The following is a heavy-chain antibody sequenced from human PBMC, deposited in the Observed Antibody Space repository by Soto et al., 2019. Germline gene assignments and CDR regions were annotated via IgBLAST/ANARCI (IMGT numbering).Heavy chain of an antibody. CDR2: IWYDGSNK. Sequence: GGSLRLSCAASGFTFSSYGMHWVRQAPGKGLEWVAVIWYDGSNKYYADSVKGRFTISRDNSKNTLYLQMNSLRAEDTAVYYCAREMDSSGYFPNYFDYWGQGTLVTVSS. D-gene: IGHD3-22*01. J-gene: IGHJ4*02. V-gene: IGHV3-33*01. CDR1: GFTFSSYG. CDR3: AREMDSSGYFPNYFDY.